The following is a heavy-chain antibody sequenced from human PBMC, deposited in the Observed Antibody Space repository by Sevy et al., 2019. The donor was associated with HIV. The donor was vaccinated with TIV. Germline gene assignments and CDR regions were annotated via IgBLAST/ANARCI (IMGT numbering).Heavy chain of an antibody. CDR1: GGSVSSDFSY. D-gene: IGHD4-17*01. CDR3: AKRDYGDYVDYFDP. J-gene: IGHJ5*02. V-gene: IGHV4-61*03. Sequence: QSQTLSLTCTVSGGSVSSDFSYWNWVRQPPGKGLEYIGSISYGGTTSYNPSLKSRVTISLDTSKNHFSLKVNSVTAADTAIYYCAKRDYGDYVDYFDPWGQGTLVTVSS. CDR2: ISYGGTT.